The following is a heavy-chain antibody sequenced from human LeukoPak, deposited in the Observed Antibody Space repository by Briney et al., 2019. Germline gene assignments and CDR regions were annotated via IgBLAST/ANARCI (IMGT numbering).Heavy chain of an antibody. CDR1: GYTFTGYY. CDR2: INPNSGGT. Sequence: ASVKVSCKASGYTFTGYYMHWVLQAPGQGLEWMGWINPNSGGTNYAQKFQGRVTMTRDTSISTAYMELSRLRSDDTAVYYCASASWDYVWGSYRSKDDYWGQGTLVTVSS. J-gene: IGHJ4*02. V-gene: IGHV1-2*02. CDR3: ASASWDYVWGSYRSKDDY. D-gene: IGHD3-16*02.